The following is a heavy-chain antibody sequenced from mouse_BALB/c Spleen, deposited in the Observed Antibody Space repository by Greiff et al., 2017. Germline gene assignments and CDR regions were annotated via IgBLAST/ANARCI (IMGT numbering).Heavy chain of an antibody. V-gene: IGHV2-6-7*01. D-gene: IGHD2-1*01. Sequence: QVQLKESGPGLVAPSQSLSITCTVSGFSLTGYGVNWVRQPPGKGLEWLGMIWGDGSTDYNSALKSRLSISKDNSKSQVFLKMNSLQTDDTARYYCARAGNYDCFDYWGQGTTLTVSS. CDR2: IWGDGST. CDR1: GFSLTGYG. J-gene: IGHJ2*01. CDR3: ARAGNYDCFDY.